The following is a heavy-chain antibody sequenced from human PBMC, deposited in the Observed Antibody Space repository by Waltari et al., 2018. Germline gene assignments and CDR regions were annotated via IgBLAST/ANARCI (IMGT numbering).Heavy chain of an antibody. Sequence: EVQLVQSGAEVKKPGATVTLSCTASGYPFTDYYMHWVQQAPGKGLEWMGRVDPEDGETRYAEKYQGRVTITADTSTDTAYMELSSLRSEDTAVYYCATSDNLAVAGRGGDYWGQGTLVTVSS. CDR2: VDPEDGET. CDR3: ATSDNLAVAGRGGDY. J-gene: IGHJ4*02. CDR1: GYPFTDYY. V-gene: IGHV1-69-2*01. D-gene: IGHD6-19*01.